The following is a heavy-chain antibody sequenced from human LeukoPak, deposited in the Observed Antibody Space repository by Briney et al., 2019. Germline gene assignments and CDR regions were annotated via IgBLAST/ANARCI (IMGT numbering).Heavy chain of an antibody. CDR1: GFTFDDYG. Sequence: GSLRLSCAASGFTFDDYGMSWVRQPPGKGLEWVSGINWNGGSTGYADSVKGRFTIPRDNAKNSLYLQMNSLRAEDTALYFCARGGIAVAGTGVDYWGQGTLVTVSS. D-gene: IGHD6-19*01. CDR3: ARGGIAVAGTGVDY. V-gene: IGHV3-20*04. J-gene: IGHJ4*02. CDR2: INWNGGST.